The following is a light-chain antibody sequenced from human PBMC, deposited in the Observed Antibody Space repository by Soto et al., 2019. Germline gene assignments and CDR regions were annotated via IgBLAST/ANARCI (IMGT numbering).Light chain of an antibody. CDR2: DAS. J-gene: IGKJ2*01. V-gene: IGKV1-5*01. CDR3: QQYASHSSST. Sequence: DIQMTQSPSTLSASVGDRVTLTCRASQSISTWLAWYQQKPGKAPKLLIYDASSMQSGVPSRFNGSGSGTEFTLTISSLQPDDFATYFCQQYASHSSSTFGQGTKLESK. CDR1: QSISTW.